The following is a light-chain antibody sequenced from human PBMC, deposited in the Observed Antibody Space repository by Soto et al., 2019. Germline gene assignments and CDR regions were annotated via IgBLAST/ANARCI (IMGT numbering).Light chain of an antibody. Sequence: EIVMTESPVTLSVSPGERVTLSCRASQSVSSNLAWYQQKPGQAPSLLIYGAFTRATGIPARFSGTGSGTEFTLAISSLQPEDFATYYCLQDYNYPWTFGQGTKVDI. CDR3: LQDYNYPWT. J-gene: IGKJ1*01. CDR2: GAF. CDR1: QSVSSN. V-gene: IGKV3-15*01.